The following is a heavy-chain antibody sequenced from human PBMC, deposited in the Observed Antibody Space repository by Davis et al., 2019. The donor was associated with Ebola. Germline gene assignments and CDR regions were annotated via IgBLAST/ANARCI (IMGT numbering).Heavy chain of an antibody. CDR1: GFTFDDYA. J-gene: IGHJ4*02. CDR3: AKDMRSFAIFGVETYDY. D-gene: IGHD3-3*01. Sequence: SLKISCAASGFTFDDYAMHWVRQAPGKGLEWVSGISWDSGYIGYADSVKGRFTISRDNAKNSLYLQMNSLRSEDTAFYYCAKDMRSFAIFGVETYDYWGQGTLVTVSS. V-gene: IGHV3-9*01. CDR2: ISWDSGYI.